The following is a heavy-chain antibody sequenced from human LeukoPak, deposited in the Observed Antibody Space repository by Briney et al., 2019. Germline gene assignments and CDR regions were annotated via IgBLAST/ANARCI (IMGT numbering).Heavy chain of an antibody. Sequence: SETLSLTCIVSGGSISTNYWSWIRLPAGKGLEWVGRIYRTGSTNYSPSLKSRVTMSIDTSKNEFSLKVNSVTAADTAIYYCVRDLGFPGHGSFDYWGQGILVTVSS. D-gene: IGHD3-10*01. J-gene: IGHJ4*02. CDR3: VRDLGFPGHGSFDY. CDR1: GGSISTNY. CDR2: IYRTGST. V-gene: IGHV4-4*07.